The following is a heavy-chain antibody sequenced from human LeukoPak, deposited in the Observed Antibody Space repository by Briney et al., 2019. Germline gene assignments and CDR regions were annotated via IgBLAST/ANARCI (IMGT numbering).Heavy chain of an antibody. Sequence: GGSLRLSCAASGFTFSSYGMHWVRQAPGKGLEWVANIKQDGSEKYYVDSVKGRFTISRDNAKNSLYLQMNSLRAEDTAVYYCARDLGGAADYWGQGTLVTVSS. V-gene: IGHV3-7*01. D-gene: IGHD2-15*01. CDR1: GFTFSSYG. CDR3: ARDLGGAADY. J-gene: IGHJ4*02. CDR2: IKQDGSEK.